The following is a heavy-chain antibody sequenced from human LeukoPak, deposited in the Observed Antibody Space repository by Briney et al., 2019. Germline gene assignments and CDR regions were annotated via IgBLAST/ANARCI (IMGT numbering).Heavy chain of an antibody. J-gene: IGHJ6*03. D-gene: IGHD6-13*01. CDR1: GFTFSSYS. CDR2: ISSSSSYI. V-gene: IGHV3-21*01. CDR3: ARDQGIADYYYMDV. Sequence: GGSLRLSCAASGFTFSSYSMNWVRQAPGKGLEWVSSISSSSSYIYYADSVKGRFTISRDNAKNSLYLQMNSLRAEDTAVYYCARDQGIADYYYMDVWGKGTTVTVSS.